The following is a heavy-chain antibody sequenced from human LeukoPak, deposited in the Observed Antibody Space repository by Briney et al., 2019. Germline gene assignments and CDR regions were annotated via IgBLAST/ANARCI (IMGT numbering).Heavy chain of an antibody. J-gene: IGHJ4*02. CDR1: GYSFTNYW. V-gene: IGHV5-10-1*01. Sequence: GDPLRISGKGPGYSFTNYWISGVRRMLGKGLGWWGGIELSDSYTNYSPSFQGQVTISADKSISTACLQSSSLKASDTAMYYCARSYYCSGGSCSIDYWGQATLATVSS. D-gene: IGHD2-15*01. CDR2: IELSDSYT. CDR3: ARSYYCSGGSCSIDY.